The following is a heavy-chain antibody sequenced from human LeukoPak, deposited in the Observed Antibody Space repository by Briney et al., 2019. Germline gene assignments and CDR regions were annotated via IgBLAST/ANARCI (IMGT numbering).Heavy chain of an antibody. CDR2: ISAYNGNT. CDR1: GYTFTSYG. Sequence: ASVKVSCKASGYTFTSYGISWVRQAPGQGLEWMGWISAYNGNTNYAQKLQGRVTMTTDTSTSTAYTELRSLRSDDTAVYYCARDKEDERFQHWGQGTLVTVSS. J-gene: IGHJ1*01. V-gene: IGHV1-18*01. CDR3: ARDKEDERFQH.